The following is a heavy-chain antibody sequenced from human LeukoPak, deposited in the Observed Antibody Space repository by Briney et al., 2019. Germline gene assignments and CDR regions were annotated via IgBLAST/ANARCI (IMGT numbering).Heavy chain of an antibody. J-gene: IGHJ4*02. CDR1: GFTYSSYG. CDR2: ISCDGCNK. V-gene: IGHV3-30*18. CDR3: AKEPQAELDY. D-gene: IGHD6-19*01. Sequence: GISLRLSCAASGFTYSSYGVHWVRQAPGKALEWVAVISCDGCNKYYGHCVKGSFTISRDNSKNTVYLKENSVRAGHTAVLYCAKEPQAELDYWGQGTLDSVSS.